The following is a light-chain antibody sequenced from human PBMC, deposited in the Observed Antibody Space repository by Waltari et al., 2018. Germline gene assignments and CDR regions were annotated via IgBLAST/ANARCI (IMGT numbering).Light chain of an antibody. J-gene: IGKJ2*01. CDR2: GVS. Sequence: EIVLTQSPGTLSLSPGAGATLSCRASQSVSSVQFAWYQQKPGQAPRLLIYGVSTRATGVPDRFSGSGSGTDFTLTISRLEPEDFAMYYCQQYGRSPYTFGQGTKLEI. V-gene: IGKV3-20*01. CDR3: QQYGRSPYT. CDR1: QSVSSVQ.